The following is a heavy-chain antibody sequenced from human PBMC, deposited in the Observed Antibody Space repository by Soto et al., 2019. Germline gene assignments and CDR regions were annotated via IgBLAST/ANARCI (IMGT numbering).Heavy chain of an antibody. Sequence: GASVKVSCKASGYTFTSYGISWVRQAPGQGLEWMGWISAYNGNTNYAQKLQGRVTMTTDTSTSTAYMELRSLRSDDTAVYYCARDNSSPYCTNGVCVPIGYWGQGTLVTVSS. V-gene: IGHV1-18*04. CDR1: GYTFTSYG. CDR2: ISAYNGNT. CDR3: ARDNSSPYCTNGVCVPIGY. J-gene: IGHJ4*02. D-gene: IGHD2-8*01.